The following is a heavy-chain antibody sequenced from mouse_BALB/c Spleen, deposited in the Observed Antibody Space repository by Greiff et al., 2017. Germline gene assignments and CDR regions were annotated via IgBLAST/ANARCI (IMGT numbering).Heavy chain of an antibody. D-gene: IGHD2-3*01. CDR1: GFTFSSFG. CDR2: ISSGSSTI. J-gene: IGHJ2*01. Sequence: EVQRVESGGGLVQPGGSRKLSCAASGFTFSSFGMHWVRQAPEKGLEWVAYISSGSSTIYYADTVKGRFTISRDNPKNTLFLQMTSLRSEDTAMYYCARRDGYYAFDYWGQGTTLTVSS. V-gene: IGHV5-17*02. CDR3: ARRDGYYAFDY.